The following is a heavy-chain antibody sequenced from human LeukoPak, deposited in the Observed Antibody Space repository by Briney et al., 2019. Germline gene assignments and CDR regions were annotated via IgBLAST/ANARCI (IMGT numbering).Heavy chain of an antibody. V-gene: IGHV1-2*02. Sequence: TSGTVSCKASRYIFTSYYIHWVRQAPGQGLGWMGWININNGGTKFAQKFQGRVTMTSDTSISTGYMELSRLRSDDTAMYYCARDRGSSWCADYWGQGALVTVSS. CDR1: RYIFTSYY. CDR2: ININNGGT. D-gene: IGHD6-13*01. CDR3: ARDRGSSWCADY. J-gene: IGHJ4*02.